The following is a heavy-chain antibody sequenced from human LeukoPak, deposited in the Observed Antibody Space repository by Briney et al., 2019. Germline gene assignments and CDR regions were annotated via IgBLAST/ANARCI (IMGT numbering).Heavy chain of an antibody. CDR1: GGSISSYY. CDR3: ARDLRDAFDI. CDR2: IYYSGST. J-gene: IGHJ3*02. V-gene: IGHV4-59*01. Sequence: SETLSLTCTVSGGSISSYYWSWIRQPPGKGLEWIGHIYYSGSTNYNPSLKSRVTISVDTSKNQFSLKLSSVTAADTAVYYCARDLRDAFDIWGQGTMVTVSS.